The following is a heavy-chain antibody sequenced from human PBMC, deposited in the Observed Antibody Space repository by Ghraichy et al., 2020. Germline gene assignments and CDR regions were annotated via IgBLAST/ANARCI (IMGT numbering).Heavy chain of an antibody. CDR1: GFSLSTSGVG. V-gene: IGHV2-5*02. J-gene: IGHJ5*02. Sequence: SGPTMVKPTQTLTLTCTFSGFSLSTSGVGVGWIRQPPGKALEWLALIYWDDDKRYSPSLKSRLTITKDTSKNQVVLTMTNMDPVDTATYYCAHRYYDSSGYLNWFDPWGQGTLVTVSS. CDR3: AHRYYDSSGYLNWFDP. CDR2: IYWDDDK. D-gene: IGHD3-22*01.